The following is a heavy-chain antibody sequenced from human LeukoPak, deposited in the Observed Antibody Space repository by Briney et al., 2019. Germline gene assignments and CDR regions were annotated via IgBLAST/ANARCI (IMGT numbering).Heavy chain of an antibody. CDR1: GFTFSSYG. D-gene: IGHD5-18*01. CDR2: ISYDGSNK. J-gene: IGHJ5*02. CDR3: AKDSVRYTAMVINWFDP. Sequence: GGSLRLSCAASGFTFSSYGMHWARQAPGKGLEWVAVISYDGSNKYYADSVKGRFTISRDNSKNTLYLQMNSLRAEDTAVYYCAKDSVRYTAMVINWFDPWGQGTLVTVSS. V-gene: IGHV3-30*18.